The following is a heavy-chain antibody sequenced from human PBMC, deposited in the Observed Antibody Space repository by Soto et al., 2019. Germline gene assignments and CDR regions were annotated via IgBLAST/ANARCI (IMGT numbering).Heavy chain of an antibody. V-gene: IGHV4-59*01. J-gene: IGHJ4*02. CDR3: ARDDTTGLFDF. CDR2: ISHTGRT. Sequence: ASETLSLTCSVSPGSMRTYYWTWIRQSPGKGLEWIGQISHTGRTKYNPSLESRVTISVDTSRKQFSLKLSSVTAADTALYYCARDDTTGLFDFWGQGTLVTVSS. D-gene: IGHD4-17*01. CDR1: PGSMRTYY.